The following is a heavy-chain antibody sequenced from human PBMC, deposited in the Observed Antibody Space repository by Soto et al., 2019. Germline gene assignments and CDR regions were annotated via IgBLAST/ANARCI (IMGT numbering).Heavy chain of an antibody. D-gene: IGHD6-13*01. CDR1: GGTFSSYA. Sequence: ASVKVSCKASGGTFSSYAISWVRQAPGQGLEWMGGIIPIFGTANYAQKLQGRVTITADKSTSTAYMELSSLRSEDTAVYYCATWRQLVRSQYYYYGMDVWGQGTTVTVSS. CDR2: IIPIFGTA. CDR3: ATWRQLVRSQYYYYGMDV. J-gene: IGHJ6*02. V-gene: IGHV1-69*06.